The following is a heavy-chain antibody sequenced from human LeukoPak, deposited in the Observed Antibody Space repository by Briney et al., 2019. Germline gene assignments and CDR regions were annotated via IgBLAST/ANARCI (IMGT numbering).Heavy chain of an antibody. V-gene: IGHV3-74*01. CDR2: INSDGSTT. D-gene: IGHD2/OR15-2a*01. CDR3: ARDDFGFDP. CDR1: VLTFSSYW. J-gene: IGHJ5*02. Sequence: GGSLRLSCAASVLTFSSYWMHWVRQAPGKGLVWVSRINSDGSTTNYADSVKGRFTISRDNAKSTLYLQMSSLRAEDTAVYQCARDDFGFDPWGQGTLVTVFS.